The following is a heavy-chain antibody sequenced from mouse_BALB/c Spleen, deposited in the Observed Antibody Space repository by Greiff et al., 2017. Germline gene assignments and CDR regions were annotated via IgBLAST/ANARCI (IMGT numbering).Heavy chain of an antibody. D-gene: IGHD1-1*01. CDR3: ASIITTVVAPFDY. J-gene: IGHJ2*01. V-gene: IGHV5-6-5*01. CDR2: ISSGGST. CDR1: GFTFSSYA. Sequence: EVKLMESGGGLVKPGGSLKLSCAASGFTFSSYAMSWVRQTPEKRLEWVASISSGGSTYYPDSVKGRFTISRDNARNILYLQMSSLRSEDTAMYYCASIITTVVAPFDYWGQGTTLTVSS.